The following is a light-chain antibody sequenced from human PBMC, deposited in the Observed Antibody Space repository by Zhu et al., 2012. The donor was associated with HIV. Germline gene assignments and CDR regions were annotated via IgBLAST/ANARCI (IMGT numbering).Light chain of an antibody. CDR2: DAS. Sequence: EVVMTQSPAILYVSSGERATLSCRASQSLSNKLAWYQQKSGQSPRLLIYDASTRATGIPGRFSGSGSGVEFTLTIGSLQSEDFAVYYCQEYSSWPHTFGQGTKLEIK. J-gene: IGKJ2*01. CDR3: QEYSSWPHT. CDR1: QSLSNK. V-gene: IGKV3-15*01.